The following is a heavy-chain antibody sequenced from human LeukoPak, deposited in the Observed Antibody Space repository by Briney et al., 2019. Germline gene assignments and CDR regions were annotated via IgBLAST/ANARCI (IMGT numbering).Heavy chain of an antibody. J-gene: IGHJ4*02. CDR2: INPSGGST. CDR1: GYTVTSYY. CDR3: ARDLVIKGFDY. D-gene: IGHD6-6*01. V-gene: IGHV1-46*01. Sequence: ASVKVSCKASGYTVTSYYMHWVRQAPGQGLEWMGIINPSGGSTSYAQKFQGRVTMTRDTSTSTVYMELSSLRSEDTAVYYCARDLVIKGFDYWGEGTLVTVSS.